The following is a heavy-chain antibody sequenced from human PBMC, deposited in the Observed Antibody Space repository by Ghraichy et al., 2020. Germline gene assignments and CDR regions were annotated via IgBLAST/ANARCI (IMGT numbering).Heavy chain of an antibody. CDR2: VNHSGNT. J-gene: IGHJ6*02. Sequence: SETLSLTCEVSGGSLSGYFWIWIRQSPGKGLEWIGEVNHSGNTNYNPSLKSRVSMSVETSKFQFSLELRSVTAAGTGVYFCARARYMSFWSQSLLLYHYYGRTVWGQATTVTVAS. CDR1: GGSLSGYF. V-gene: IGHV4-34*01. D-gene: IGHD3-16*01. CDR3: ARARYMSFWSQSLLLYHYYGRTV.